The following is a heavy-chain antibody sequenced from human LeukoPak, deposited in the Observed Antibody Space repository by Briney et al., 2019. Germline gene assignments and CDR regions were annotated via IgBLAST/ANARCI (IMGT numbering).Heavy chain of an antibody. D-gene: IGHD6-13*01. CDR2: MWYDGSNK. Sequence: GGSLRLSCAASGFTFSSYGMHWVRQAPGKGLEWVAVMWYDGSNKYYADSVKGRFTISRDNSKNTLYLQMNSLRAEDTAVYYCARDRLSSSWAHSFDYWGQGTLVTVSS. CDR1: GFTFSSYG. CDR3: ARDRLSSSWAHSFDY. J-gene: IGHJ4*02. V-gene: IGHV3-33*01.